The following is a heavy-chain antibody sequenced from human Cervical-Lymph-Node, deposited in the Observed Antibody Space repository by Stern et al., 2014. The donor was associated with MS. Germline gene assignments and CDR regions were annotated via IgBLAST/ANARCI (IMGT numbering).Heavy chain of an antibody. CDR1: GFTFDDYT. CDR2: ISWNSGSI. Sequence: VQLVQSGGGLVQPGRSLRLSCGASGFTFDDYTMHWVRQAPGKGLEWVSGISWNSGSIGYADSVKGRFTISRDNAENSLYLQMNSLRPEDTALYYCAKTSDTSGFLDYWGQGTLVTVSS. CDR3: AKTSDTSGFLDY. V-gene: IGHV3-9*01. D-gene: IGHD3-22*01. J-gene: IGHJ4*02.